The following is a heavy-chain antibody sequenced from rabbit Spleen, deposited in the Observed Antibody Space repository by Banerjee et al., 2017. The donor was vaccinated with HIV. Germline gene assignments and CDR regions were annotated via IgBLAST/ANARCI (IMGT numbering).Heavy chain of an antibody. V-gene: IGHV1S7*01. Sequence: QLVESGGGLVQPGGSLKLSCTASGFTLSSYYMNWVRQAPGKGLEWIGYIDPVFGITYYATWVNGRFTISSHNAQNTRYLQLNSLTAADTATYFCVKEVAGKFKLWGQGTLVTVS. D-gene: IGHD4-1*01. J-gene: IGHJ4*01. CDR2: IDPVFGIT. CDR3: VKEVAGKFKL. CDR1: GFTLSSYY.